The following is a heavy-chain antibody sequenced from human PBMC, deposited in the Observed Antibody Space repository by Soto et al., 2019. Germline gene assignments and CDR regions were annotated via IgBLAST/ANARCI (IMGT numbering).Heavy chain of an antibody. D-gene: IGHD3-10*01. CDR3: ARTTMVRGARSYWFDP. Sequence: QVQLQESGPGLVKPSQTLSLTCTVSGGSISSGGYYWSWIRQHPGKGLEWIGYIYYSGSTYYNPSLKSRVTISVDTSKNQFSLKLSSVTAADTAVYYCARTTMVRGARSYWFDPWGQGTLVTVSS. V-gene: IGHV4-31*03. CDR1: GGSISSGGYY. J-gene: IGHJ5*02. CDR2: IYYSGST.